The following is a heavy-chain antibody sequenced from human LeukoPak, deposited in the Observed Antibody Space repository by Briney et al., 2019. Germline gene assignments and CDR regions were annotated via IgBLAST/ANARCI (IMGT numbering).Heavy chain of an antibody. D-gene: IGHD1-26*01. Sequence: SQTLSLTCAISGDSVSSNSAVWDWIRQSPSRGREWLGRTYYRSKWNNHYAVSVKSPITINPDTSKNQFSLQLNSVTPEDTAVYYCARDAVGSSYFDYWGQGTLVTVSS. CDR3: ARDAVGSSYFDY. CDR1: GDSVSSNSAV. V-gene: IGHV6-1*01. CDR2: TYYRSKWNN. J-gene: IGHJ4*02.